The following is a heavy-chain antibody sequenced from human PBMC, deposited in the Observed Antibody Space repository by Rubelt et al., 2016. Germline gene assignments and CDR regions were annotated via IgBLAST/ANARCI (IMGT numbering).Heavy chain of an antibody. V-gene: IGHV4-59*10. CDR2: IYTSGST. D-gene: IGHD4-17*01. CDR3: ARGDPDRGSRTVTLDY. J-gene: IGHJ4*02. Sequence: QVQLQQWGAGLLKPSETLSLTCAVYGGSFSGYYWSWIRQPAGKGLEWIGRIYTSGSTNYNPSLKSRGPWSVATSKNQFSLKLSSVTAADTAVYYCARGDPDRGSRTVTLDYWGQGTLVTVSS. CDR1: GGSFSGYY.